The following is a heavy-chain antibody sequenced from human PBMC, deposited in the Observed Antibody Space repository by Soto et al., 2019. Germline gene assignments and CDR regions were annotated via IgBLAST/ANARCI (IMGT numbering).Heavy chain of an antibody. Sequence: SETLSLTCAVYGGSFSGYYWSWIRQPPGKGLEWIGEINHSGSTNYNPSLKSRVTISVDTSKNQFSLKLSSVTAADTAVYYCARGKGLTYPGYYYYYGMDVWGQGTTVTVSS. CDR1: GGSFSGYY. J-gene: IGHJ6*02. V-gene: IGHV4-34*01. D-gene: IGHD2-21*01. CDR3: ARGKGLTYPGYYYYYGMDV. CDR2: INHSGST.